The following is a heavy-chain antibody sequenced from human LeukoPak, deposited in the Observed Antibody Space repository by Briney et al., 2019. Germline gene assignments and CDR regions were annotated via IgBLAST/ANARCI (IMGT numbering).Heavy chain of an antibody. V-gene: IGHV4-59*01. CDR2: VYYSGST. Sequence: PSETLSLTCTVSGDSISDYYWIWIRQPPGKGLEWIGYVYYSGSTNYNPSLKSRVTISVDTSKNQFSLKLSSVIAADTAVYYCASGYCSGGSCYSGYWGQGTLVTVSS. CDR3: ASGYCSGGSCYSGY. CDR1: GDSISDYY. D-gene: IGHD2-15*01. J-gene: IGHJ4*02.